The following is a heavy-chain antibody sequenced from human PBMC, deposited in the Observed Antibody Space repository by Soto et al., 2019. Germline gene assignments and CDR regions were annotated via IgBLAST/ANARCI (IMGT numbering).Heavy chain of an antibody. CDR2: IRSKAYGGTT. V-gene: IGHV3-49*03. Sequence: HPGGSLRLSCTASGFTFGDYAMSWFRQAPGKGLEWVGFIRSKAYGGTTEYAASVKGRFTISRDDSKSIAYLQMNSLKTEDTAVYYCTSSRYSSGWYDPLPTRPEYFQHWGQGTLVTVSS. D-gene: IGHD6-19*01. CDR3: TSSRYSSGWYDPLPTRPEYFQH. CDR1: GFTFGDYA. J-gene: IGHJ1*01.